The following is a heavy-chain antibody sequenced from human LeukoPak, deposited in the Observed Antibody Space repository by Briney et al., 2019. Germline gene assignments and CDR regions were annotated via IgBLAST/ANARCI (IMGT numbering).Heavy chain of an antibody. CDR2: INRDGSRR. CDR1: GFTFRHYW. D-gene: IGHD1-26*01. J-gene: IGHJ4*02. Sequence: GGSLRLSCAASGFTFRHYWMHWLRHVSEKGLVWVSRINRDGSRRDYADSAKGRFTISRDNNKHMLYVQMNSLRAEHTAVFFCLSNSEGGSGGDSWGQGTLVTVSS. V-gene: IGHV3-74*01. CDR3: LSNSEGGSGGDS.